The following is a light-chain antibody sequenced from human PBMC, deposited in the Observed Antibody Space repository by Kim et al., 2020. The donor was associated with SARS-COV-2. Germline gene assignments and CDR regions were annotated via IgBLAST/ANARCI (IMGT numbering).Light chain of an antibody. CDR1: RSNIGSNA. V-gene: IGLV1-44*01. CDR3: AAWDDSLNCFI. Sequence: GPRITTSCSGSRSNIGSNAVTWYQQHPGTAPKLIIYSNDHRPSGVPDRFSGSKSGTSASLAITGLQSEDEADYYCAAWDDSLNCFIFGGGTKLTVL. CDR2: SND. J-gene: IGLJ2*01.